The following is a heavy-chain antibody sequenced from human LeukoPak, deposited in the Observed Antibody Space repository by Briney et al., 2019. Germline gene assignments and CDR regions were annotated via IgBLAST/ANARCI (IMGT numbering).Heavy chain of an antibody. CDR2: IYYSGST. J-gene: IGHJ5*02. V-gene: IGHV4-59*01. Sequence: PSETLSLTCTVSGGSMSSYYWSWIRQPPGKGLEWIGYIYYSGSTNYNPSLKSRVTISVDTSKNQFSLKLSSVTAADTAVSYCARAIPYNWFDPWGQGTLVTVSS. D-gene: IGHD2-2*02. CDR1: GGSMSSYY. CDR3: ARAIPYNWFDP.